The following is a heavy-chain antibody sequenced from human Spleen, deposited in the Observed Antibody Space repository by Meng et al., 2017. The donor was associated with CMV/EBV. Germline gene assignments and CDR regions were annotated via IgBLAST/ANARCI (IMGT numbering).Heavy chain of an antibody. CDR1: GGTFSSYA. D-gene: IGHD6-6*01. CDR3: ARFDASSIHFDN. V-gene: IGHV3-48*03. Sequence: SCKVSGGTFSSYAISWVRQAPGKGLEWVSYISDTGTPRYNGDSVKGRFTISRDTAKGSLYLQMNSLRAEDTAVYFCARFDASSIHFDNWGQGVLVTVSS. J-gene: IGHJ4*02. CDR2: ISDTGTPR.